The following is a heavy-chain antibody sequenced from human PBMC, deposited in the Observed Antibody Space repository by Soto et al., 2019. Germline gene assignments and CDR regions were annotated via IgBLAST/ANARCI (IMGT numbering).Heavy chain of an antibody. CDR1: GFTFSSYA. D-gene: IGHD5-12*01. CDR3: ARDLEMATINNFDY. V-gene: IGHV3-30-3*01. J-gene: IGHJ4*02. CDR2: ISYDGSNK. Sequence: PGGSLRLSCAASGFTFSSYAMHWVRQAPGKGLEWVAVISYDGSNKYYADSVKGRFTISRDNSKNTLYLQMNSLRAEDTAVYYCARDLEMATINNFDYWGQGTLVTVSS.